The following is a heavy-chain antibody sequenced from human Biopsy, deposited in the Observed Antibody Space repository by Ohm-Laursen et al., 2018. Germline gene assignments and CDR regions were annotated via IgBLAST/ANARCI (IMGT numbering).Heavy chain of an antibody. J-gene: IGHJ4*02. D-gene: IGHD1-1*01. CDR1: GYAITVIS. CDR3: AADINVWNVNY. V-gene: IGHV1-24*01. Sequence: ASVTASRTVSGYAITVISMHWVRQAPGGGLGWMGGFALENGKTVYTQNLQARVSMTEDTSTDTAYMELRSLRSEDTSVYYCAADINVWNVNYWGQGTQVTVSS. CDR2: FALENGKT.